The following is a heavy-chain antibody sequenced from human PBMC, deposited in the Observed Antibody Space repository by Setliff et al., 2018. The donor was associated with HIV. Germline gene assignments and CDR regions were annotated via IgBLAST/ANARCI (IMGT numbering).Heavy chain of an antibody. V-gene: IGHV4-39*01. CDR2: LPHSGAT. CDR1: GGSIRSRDYS. J-gene: IGHJ6*03. CDR3: ARMAAAGRGHYYYYVDV. D-gene: IGHD6-13*01. Sequence: SETLSLTCTVSGGSIRSRDYSWGWIRQPPGKGLEWIVSLPHSGATFYNPSLRSRVTTSEDTSKNQFSLRLSSVTAADTAVYFCARMAAAGRGHYYYYVDVWGKGTTVTVSS.